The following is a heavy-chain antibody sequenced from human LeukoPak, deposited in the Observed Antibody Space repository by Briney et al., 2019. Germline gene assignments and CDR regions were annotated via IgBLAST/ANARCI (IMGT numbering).Heavy chain of an antibody. J-gene: IGHJ4*02. CDR1: GGSISSSSYY. CDR2: IYYSGST. Sequence: SETLSLTCTVSGGSISSSSYYWGWIRQPPGKGLEWIGSIYYSGSTNYNPSLKSRVTISVDTSKNQFSLKLSSVTAADTAVYYCARGATGGVFDYWGQGTLVTVSS. D-gene: IGHD4-17*01. CDR3: ARGATGGVFDY. V-gene: IGHV4-39*07.